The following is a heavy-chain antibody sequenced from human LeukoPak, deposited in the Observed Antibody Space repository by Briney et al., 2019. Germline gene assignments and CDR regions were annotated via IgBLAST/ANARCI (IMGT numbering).Heavy chain of an antibody. CDR3: ARAPGYRSFLDY. D-gene: IGHD6-13*01. V-gene: IGHV3-21*01. CDR1: GFTFNNYN. CDR2: ITSSGAYI. Sequence: GSLGLSCAASGFTFNNYNMNWVRQAPGKGLEWVSSITSSGAYIFYADSVKGRFTISRDNAKDSLYPQMNSLGPEDTAVYYCARAPGYRSFLDYWGQGTLVIVSS. J-gene: IGHJ4*02.